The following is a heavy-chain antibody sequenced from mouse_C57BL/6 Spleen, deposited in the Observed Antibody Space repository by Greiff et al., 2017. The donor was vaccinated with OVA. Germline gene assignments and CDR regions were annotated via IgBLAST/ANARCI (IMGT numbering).Heavy chain of an antibody. V-gene: IGHV5-9*01. CDR1: GFTFSSYT. CDR2: ISGGGGNT. Sequence: EVKLVESGGGLVKPGGSLRLSCAASGFTFSSYTMSWVRQTPEKRLEWVATISGGGGNTYYPDSVKGRFTISRDNAKNTLYLQMSSLRSEDTALYYCARVGYFDVWGTGTTVTVSS. CDR3: ARVGYFDV. J-gene: IGHJ1*03.